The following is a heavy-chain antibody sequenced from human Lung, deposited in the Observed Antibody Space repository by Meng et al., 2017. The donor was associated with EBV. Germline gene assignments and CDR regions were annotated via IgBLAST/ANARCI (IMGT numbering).Heavy chain of an antibody. Sequence: GQSQQWGAGLLKPPEPLSLTCGVSGRSFSSSYWSWIRQPPGKGLEWIGQINYSGITNYNPSLKSRVTISVDTSKNQFSLSLNSVTAADTAVYYCARGGTSSAPFDYWGQETLVTVSS. J-gene: IGHJ4*02. CDR1: GRSFSSSY. D-gene: IGHD2-2*01. CDR3: ARGGTSSAPFDY. V-gene: IGHV4-34*01. CDR2: INYSGIT.